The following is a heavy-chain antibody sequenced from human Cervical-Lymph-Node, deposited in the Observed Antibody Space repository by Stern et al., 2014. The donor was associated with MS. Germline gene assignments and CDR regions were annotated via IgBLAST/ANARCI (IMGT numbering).Heavy chain of an antibody. D-gene: IGHD6-19*01. CDR3: ATISSGDY. V-gene: IGHV3-48*01. J-gene: IGHJ4*02. CDR1: GFTFSTYP. CDR2: ISSNCDTI. Sequence: VPLVQSGGGLVQPGGSLRLSCAASGFTFSTYPMNWVRQAPGKGLEWVSYISSNCDTISYADPVKGRFTITRDNAKNSLYLQMNSLRPEDTAVYYCATISSGDYWGQGTLVTVSS.